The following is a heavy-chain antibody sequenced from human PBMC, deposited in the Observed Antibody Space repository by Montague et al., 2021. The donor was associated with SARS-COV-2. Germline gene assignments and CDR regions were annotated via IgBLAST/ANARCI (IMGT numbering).Heavy chain of an antibody. CDR2: ISWDGYST. CDR3: AKGGTSMLTSVDY. J-gene: IGHJ4*02. V-gene: IGHV3-43*01. D-gene: IGHD5-18*01. Sequence: SLRLSCAASGFTFDDYTMHWVRQVPGKGLEWVSLISWDGYSTYYGDSVKGRFTISRDDSKNSLYLQMNSLRTEDTALYYCAKGGTSMLTSVDYWGQGTLVTGSP. CDR1: GFTFDDYT.